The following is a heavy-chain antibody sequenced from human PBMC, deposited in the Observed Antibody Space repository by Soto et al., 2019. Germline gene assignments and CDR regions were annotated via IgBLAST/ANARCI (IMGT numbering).Heavy chain of an antibody. Sequence: GGSLRLSCAASGVTCISYAMIWVRQAPGKGLEWVSAISGSGGSTYYADSVKGRFTISRDNSKNTLYLQMNSLRAEDTAVYYCAKDLETEGDFWSGYYGTPAFDYWGQGTLLTVSS. CDR3: AKDLETEGDFWSGYYGTPAFDY. V-gene: IGHV3-23*01. CDR1: GVTCISYA. J-gene: IGHJ4*02. D-gene: IGHD3-3*01. CDR2: ISGSGGST.